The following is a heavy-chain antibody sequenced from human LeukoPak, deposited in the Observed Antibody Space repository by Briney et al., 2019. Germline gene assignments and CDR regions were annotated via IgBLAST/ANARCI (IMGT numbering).Heavy chain of an antibody. CDR1: GGSFSAYY. D-gene: IGHD3-10*01. Sequence: PSETLSLTCGVYGGSFSAYYWSWIRQPPGKGLEWIGDINHSGSTKYNPSLMSRVAISVDSSKNHFSLNLRSVTAADTAVYYCARLPLGAFAEFLNFDYWGQGTVVTVSS. CDR2: INHSGST. J-gene: IGHJ4*02. V-gene: IGHV4-34*01. CDR3: ARLPLGAFAEFLNFDY.